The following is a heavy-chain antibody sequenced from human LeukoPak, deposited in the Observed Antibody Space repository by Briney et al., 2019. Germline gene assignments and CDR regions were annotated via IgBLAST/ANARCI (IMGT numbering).Heavy chain of an antibody. CDR2: MNPNSGNT. D-gene: IGHD6-19*01. CDR1: RYTFTSYD. J-gene: IGHJ5*02. CDR3: ARRPYCSATNCQDCNWFDP. Sequence: ASVKVSCKASRYTFTSYDINWVRHANGQGLELMGWMNPNSGNTGYAQKFPGRVTMTRNTSTSTAYMELSNLNFEDTAVYYCARRPYCSATNCQDCNWFDPCGQGTLVTVSS. V-gene: IGHV1-8*01.